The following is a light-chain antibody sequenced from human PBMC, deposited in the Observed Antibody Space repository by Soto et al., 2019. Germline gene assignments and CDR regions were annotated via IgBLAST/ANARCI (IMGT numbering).Light chain of an antibody. CDR2: DAS. V-gene: IGKV3-11*01. J-gene: IGKJ3*01. CDR3: QQRSNWPPEVT. CDR1: QSVSSS. Sequence: EIVLTQSPDTLSLSPGERATLSCRASQSVSSSLAWYQQIPGQAPRLLIYDASNRATGIPARFSGSGSGTDFTLTISSLEPEDFAVYYCQQRSNWPPEVTFGPGNKVDIK.